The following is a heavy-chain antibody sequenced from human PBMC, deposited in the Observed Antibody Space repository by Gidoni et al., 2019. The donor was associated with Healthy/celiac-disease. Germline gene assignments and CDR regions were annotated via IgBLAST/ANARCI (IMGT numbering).Heavy chain of an antibody. V-gene: IGHV3-30*18. CDR1: GFTFSSYG. CDR2: ISYDGSNK. D-gene: IGHD3-10*01. Sequence: QVQLVESGGGVVQPGRSLRLSCAASGFTFSSYGMHWVRQAPGKGLEWVAVISYDGSNKYYADSVKGRFTISRVNSKNTLYLQMNSLRAEDTAVYYCAKDRVYYGSGSYSDYWGQGTLVTVSS. J-gene: IGHJ4*02. CDR3: AKDRVYYGSGSYSDY.